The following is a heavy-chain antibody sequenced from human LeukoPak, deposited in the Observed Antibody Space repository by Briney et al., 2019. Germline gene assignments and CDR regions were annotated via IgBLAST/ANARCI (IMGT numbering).Heavy chain of an antibody. CDR3: ARQGIAVTGADY. Sequence: SETLSLTCTVSGGSISSSSYYWGWIRQPPGKGLEWIGSIYYSGSTYYNPSLKSRVTISVDTSKNQFSLKLSSVTAADTAVYYCARQGIAVTGADYWGQGTLVTVSS. CDR1: GGSISSSSYY. V-gene: IGHV4-39*01. J-gene: IGHJ4*02. D-gene: IGHD6-19*01. CDR2: IYYSGST.